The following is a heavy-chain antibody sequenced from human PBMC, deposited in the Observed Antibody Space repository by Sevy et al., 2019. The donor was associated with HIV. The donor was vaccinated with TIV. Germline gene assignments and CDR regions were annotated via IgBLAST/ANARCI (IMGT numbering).Heavy chain of an antibody. Sequence: GVSLRLSCAASGFTFSSYSMNWVRQAPGKGLEWVSYISSSSSTIYYADSVKGRFTISRDNAKNSVYLQMNSLGAEDTAVYYCARVGIVVGGAFDIWGQGTMVTVSS. V-gene: IGHV3-48*01. CDR1: GFTFSSYS. CDR3: ARVGIVVGGAFDI. CDR2: ISSSSSTI. J-gene: IGHJ3*02. D-gene: IGHD2-15*01.